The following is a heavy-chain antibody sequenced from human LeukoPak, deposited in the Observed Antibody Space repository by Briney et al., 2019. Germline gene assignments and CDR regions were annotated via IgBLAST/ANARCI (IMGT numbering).Heavy chain of an antibody. Sequence: GGSLRLSYAASGFTLGSYATSWVRQAPGKGLEWVSAISGSGGSTYYADSVKGRFTISRDNSKNTLYLQMNGLRAEDTAVYYCARGGYTFGLCYLDHGGQETLVTVSS. J-gene: IGHJ4*02. CDR3: ARGGYTFGLCYLDH. D-gene: IGHD3-16*01. CDR2: ISGSGGST. CDR1: GFTLGSYA. V-gene: IGHV3-23*01.